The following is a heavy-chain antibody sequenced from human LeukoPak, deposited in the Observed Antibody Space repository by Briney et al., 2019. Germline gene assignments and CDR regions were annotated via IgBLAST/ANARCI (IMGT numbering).Heavy chain of an antibody. Sequence: GGSLRLSCAASGFTFSSYGMHWVRQAPGKGLEWVAFIRYDGSNKYYADSVKGRFTISRDNSKNTLYLQMNSLRAEDTAVYYCAKDLLVVKGGDYWGQGTLVTVSS. V-gene: IGHV3-30*02. J-gene: IGHJ4*02. CDR1: GFTFSSYG. D-gene: IGHD2-21*01. CDR3: AKDLLVVKGGDY. CDR2: IRYDGSNK.